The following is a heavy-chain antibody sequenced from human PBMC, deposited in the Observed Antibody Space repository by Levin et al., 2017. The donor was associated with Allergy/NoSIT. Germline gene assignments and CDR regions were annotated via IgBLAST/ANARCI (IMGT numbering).Heavy chain of an antibody. Sequence: GESLKISCAASGFTFSSYSMNWVRQAPGKGLEWVSSISSSSSYIYYADSVKGRFTISRDNAKNSLYLQMNSLRAEDTAVYYCARSISLNTVVPAAASYWGQGTLVTVSS. V-gene: IGHV3-21*01. CDR2: ISSSSSYI. J-gene: IGHJ4*02. CDR1: GFTFSSYS. CDR3: ARSISLNTVVPAAASY. D-gene: IGHD2-2*01.